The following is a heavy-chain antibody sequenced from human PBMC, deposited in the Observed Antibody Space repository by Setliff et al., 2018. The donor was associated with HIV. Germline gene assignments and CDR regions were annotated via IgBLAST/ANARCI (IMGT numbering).Heavy chain of an antibody. CDR2: SNHSGST. CDR1: GGSISNYYW. V-gene: IGHV4-4*02. D-gene: IGHD6-13*01. Sequence: SETLSLTCIVSGGSISNYYWWTWVRQPPGKGLEWIGESNHSGSTNYNPSLKSRVTISVDTSKRQFSLKLSSVTAADTAVFYCARGPVYSSTIDYWGQGTLVTVSS. CDR3: ARGPVYSSTIDY. J-gene: IGHJ4*02.